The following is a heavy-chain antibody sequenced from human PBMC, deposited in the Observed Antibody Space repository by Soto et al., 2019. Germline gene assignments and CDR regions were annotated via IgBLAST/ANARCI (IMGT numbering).Heavy chain of an antibody. CDR1: GFTFGDYA. J-gene: IGHJ3*02. D-gene: IGHD3-22*01. Sequence: KPGGSLRLSCTASGFTFGDYAMSWFRQAPGKGLEWVGFIRSKAYGGTTEYAASVKGRFTISRDDSKSIAYLQMNSLKTEDTAVYYCTVGEYYDSSGYPTHGAFDIWGQGTMVTVSS. CDR3: TVGEYYDSSGYPTHGAFDI. CDR2: IRSKAYGGTT. V-gene: IGHV3-49*05.